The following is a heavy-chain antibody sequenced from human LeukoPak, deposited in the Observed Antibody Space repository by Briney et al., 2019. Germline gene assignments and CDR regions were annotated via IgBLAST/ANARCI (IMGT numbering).Heavy chain of an antibody. CDR1: GFSLDDYA. CDR3: IKDMGFDLLKDAFDL. Sequence: PGGSLRLSCAAAGFSLDDYAMHWVRQAPGKGLEWVSSISWDGRNMAYADSVKGRFTISRDNAQNSLYLQMDSLRTEDTALYYCIKDMGFDLLKDAFDLWGLGTLVTVSS. V-gene: IGHV3-9*01. D-gene: IGHD2-15*01. J-gene: IGHJ3*01. CDR2: ISWDGRNM.